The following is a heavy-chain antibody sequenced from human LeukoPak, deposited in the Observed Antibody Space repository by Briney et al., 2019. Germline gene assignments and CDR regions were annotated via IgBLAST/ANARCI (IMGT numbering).Heavy chain of an antibody. CDR1: GFTFGKYW. Sequence: GGSLRLSCVASGFTFGKYWMSWVRQAPGKGLEWVANIKLDGSEKNYVDSVKGRFTIPRDNTKNSLYLQMNSLRVEDTAVFYCARDQYDTWSRRGNFDSWGQGTLVIVSS. D-gene: IGHD3-3*01. J-gene: IGHJ5*01. CDR3: ARDQYDTWSRRGNFDS. CDR2: IKLDGSEK. V-gene: IGHV3-7*03.